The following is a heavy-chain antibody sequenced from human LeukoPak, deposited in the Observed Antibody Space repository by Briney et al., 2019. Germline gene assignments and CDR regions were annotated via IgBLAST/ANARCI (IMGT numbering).Heavy chain of an antibody. D-gene: IGHD3-10*01. CDR1: GGFINNYY. Sequence: SETLSLTCTVSGGFINNYYWSWIRRPPGKGLEWIGYVYYSGTTNYHLSLKSRVTMSVDTSKNQFSLKLRSVTAADTAVYYCARGGSGISNAFDIWGQGTMVTVSS. V-gene: IGHV4-59*01. CDR2: VYYSGTT. CDR3: ARGGSGISNAFDI. J-gene: IGHJ3*02.